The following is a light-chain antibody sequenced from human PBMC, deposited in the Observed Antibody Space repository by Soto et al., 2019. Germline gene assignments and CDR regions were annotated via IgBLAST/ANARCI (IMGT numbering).Light chain of an antibody. Sequence: EIVLTQSPGTLSLSPGERATLSCRASQSVSSSDLAWYQQKPGQAPRLLIYGASSRATGLPDRFSGSGSGTDFTLTISRLEPDDFAVYYCQHYGRSPFTFGPGTKVDIK. V-gene: IGKV3-20*01. J-gene: IGKJ3*01. CDR3: QHYGRSPFT. CDR2: GAS. CDR1: QSVSSSD.